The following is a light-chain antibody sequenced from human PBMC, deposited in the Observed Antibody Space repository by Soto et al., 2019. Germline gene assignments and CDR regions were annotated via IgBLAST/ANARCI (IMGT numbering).Light chain of an antibody. CDR2: GAS. CDR1: QTVSDN. Sequence: EIVLTQSPAILSASPGERATLSCRASQTVSDNLAWYQQKPGQSPRLLICGASTRATDIPVRFSGSGSGPEFTLTISSLQSEDFAVYYCQHYTIWRPQYTFGQGTKL. V-gene: IGKV3-15*01. J-gene: IGKJ2*01. CDR3: QHYTIWRPQYT.